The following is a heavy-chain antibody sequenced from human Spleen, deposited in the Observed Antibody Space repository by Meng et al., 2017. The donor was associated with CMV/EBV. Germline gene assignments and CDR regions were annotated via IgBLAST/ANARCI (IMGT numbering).Heavy chain of an antibody. CDR2: IYYSGST. Sequence: SETLSLTCTVSGGSISSSSSYWGWIRQPPGKGLEWIGSIYYSGSTYYNPSLKSRVTISVDTSKNHFSLTLSSVTAADTALYYCARVAFWSGDGYFQHWGQGTLVTVSS. D-gene: IGHD3-3*01. V-gene: IGHV4-39*07. CDR3: ARVAFWSGDGYFQH. CDR1: GGSISSSSSY. J-gene: IGHJ1*01.